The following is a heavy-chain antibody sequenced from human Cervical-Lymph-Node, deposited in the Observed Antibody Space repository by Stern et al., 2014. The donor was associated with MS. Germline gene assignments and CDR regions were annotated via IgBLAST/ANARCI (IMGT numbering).Heavy chain of an antibody. V-gene: IGHV4-4*07. D-gene: IGHD6-13*01. Sequence: QVQLQESVPRQVKTAETLSLTCSVSRGSISTYYWSWIRQAAGKGLEWMGRFSTTGNTAYTPSLKNRVTLSVDPSKNQFSLQLKSVTAADTAMYFCARDGSWSPLDYWGQGILVTVSS. CDR2: FSTTGNT. CDR3: ARDGSWSPLDY. J-gene: IGHJ4*02. CDR1: RGSISTYY.